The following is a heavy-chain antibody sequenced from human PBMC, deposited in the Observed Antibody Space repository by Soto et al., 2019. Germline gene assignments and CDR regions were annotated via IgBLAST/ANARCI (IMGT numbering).Heavy chain of an antibody. CDR1: GGTFSSYT. V-gene: IGHV1-69*02. Sequence: SVKVSCKASGGTFSSYTISWVRQAPGQGLEWMGRIIPILGIANYAQKFQGRVTITADKSTSTAYMELSSLRSEDTAVYYCARGPPYSSSWYYFDYWGQGTLVTVSS. CDR3: ARGPPYSSSWYYFDY. CDR2: IIPILGIA. D-gene: IGHD6-13*01. J-gene: IGHJ4*02.